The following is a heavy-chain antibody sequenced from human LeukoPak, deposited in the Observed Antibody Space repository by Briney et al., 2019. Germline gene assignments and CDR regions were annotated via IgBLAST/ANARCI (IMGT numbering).Heavy chain of an antibody. J-gene: IGHJ6*02. Sequence: PGGSLRLSCAASGFTVSSNYMTWVRQAPGKGLEWVSVIYPGGSTYYTDSVKGRFTISRDNSKNTLYLQMNSLRVEDTAVYYCARRTNGMDVWGQGTTVTVSS. CDR1: GFTVSSNY. CDR3: ARRTNGMDV. V-gene: IGHV3-66*01. CDR2: IYPGGST.